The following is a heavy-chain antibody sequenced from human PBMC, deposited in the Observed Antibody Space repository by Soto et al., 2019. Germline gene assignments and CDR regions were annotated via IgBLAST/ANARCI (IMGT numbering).Heavy chain of an antibody. J-gene: IGHJ4*02. D-gene: IGHD5-12*01. CDR3: AREGRGYEDY. V-gene: IGHV1-18*01. Sequence: QVQLVQSGAEVKKPGASVKVSCKTSGYTFTTYGISWVRQAPGQGFKWMGWISANNGNTNHAQKFRGRISMTTDTSTSTAYMEVRSLRSDDTAVYYCAREGRGYEDYWGQGTLVIVSS. CDR2: ISANNGNT. CDR1: GYTFTTYG.